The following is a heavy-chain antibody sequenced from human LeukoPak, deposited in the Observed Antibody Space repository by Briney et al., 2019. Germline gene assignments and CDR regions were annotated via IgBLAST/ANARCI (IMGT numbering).Heavy chain of an antibody. D-gene: IGHD3-10*01. CDR3: ARFGQSANWFDP. V-gene: IGHV3-11*06. CDR2: ISSSSSYT. CDR1: GFTISDYY. J-gene: IGHJ5*02. Sequence: PGGSLRLSCAASGFTISDYYMSWIRQAPGKGLEWVSYISSSSSYTNYADSVKGRFTISRDNAKNSLYLQMNSLRAEDTAVYYCARFGQSANWFDPWGQGTLVTVSS.